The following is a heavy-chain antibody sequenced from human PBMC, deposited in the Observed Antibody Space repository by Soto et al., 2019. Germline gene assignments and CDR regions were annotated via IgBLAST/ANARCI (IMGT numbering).Heavy chain of an antibody. J-gene: IGHJ5*02. Sequence: QVQLVQSGAEVRKPGASVKVSCKASGYTFTNYGISWVRQAPGQGLEWMGWISAYNGDTNYAQKVQGRVTMTTDTSTSTAYMELRSLRSDDTAMYYCARDPLGTETTAWLDPWGQGTLVTVSS. CDR2: ISAYNGDT. CDR1: GYTFTNYG. D-gene: IGHD1-1*01. CDR3: ARDPLGTETTAWLDP. V-gene: IGHV1-18*04.